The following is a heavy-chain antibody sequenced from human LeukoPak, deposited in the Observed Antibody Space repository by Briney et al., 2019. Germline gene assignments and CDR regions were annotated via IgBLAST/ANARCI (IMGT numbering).Heavy chain of an antibody. D-gene: IGHD2-21*02. CDR3: ARDGMGGTPPDIVVVTATT. Sequence: QPGGSLRLSCAASGFTVSSNYMSWVRQAPGKGLEWVSVIYSGGSTYYADSVKGRFTISRDNSKNTLYLQMNSLRAEDTAVYYCARDGMGGTPPDIVVVTATTWGQGTLVTVSS. J-gene: IGHJ4*02. V-gene: IGHV3-66*01. CDR2: IYSGGST. CDR1: GFTVSSNY.